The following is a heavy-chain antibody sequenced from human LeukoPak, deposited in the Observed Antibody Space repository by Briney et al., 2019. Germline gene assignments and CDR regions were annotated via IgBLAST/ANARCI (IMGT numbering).Heavy chain of an antibody. J-gene: IGHJ6*02. Sequence: GGSLRLSCAASGFTFSSYEMNWVRQAPGEGLEWVSYISGSGSTIYYADSVKGRFTISRDNAKNSLNLQMNSLRAEDTAVYYCGRGDAGYYYGMDVWGQGTTVTVSS. V-gene: IGHV3-48*03. D-gene: IGHD3-16*01. CDR1: GFTFSSYE. CDR3: GRGDAGYYYGMDV. CDR2: ISGSGSTI.